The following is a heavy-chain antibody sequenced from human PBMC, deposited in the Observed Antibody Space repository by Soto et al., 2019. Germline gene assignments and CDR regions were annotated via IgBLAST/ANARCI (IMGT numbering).Heavy chain of an antibody. CDR1: GYTFTTIF. CDR2: INPANGVT. J-gene: IGHJ4*02. V-gene: IGHV1-3*01. D-gene: IGHD5-12*01. Sequence: QVQLVQSGAEVKKPGASVKLSCKTSGYTFTTIFLHWLRQAPGQRLEWMGWINPANGVTMYSQKFLGRVSNTRDTSATTAYMELTSLTSDVTAVYYCARGPSCGCFDFWGQGTLVTVSS. CDR3: ARGPSCGCFDF.